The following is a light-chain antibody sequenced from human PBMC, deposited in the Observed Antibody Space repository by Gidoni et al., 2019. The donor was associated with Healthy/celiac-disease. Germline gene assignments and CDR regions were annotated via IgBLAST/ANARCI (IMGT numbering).Light chain of an antibody. J-gene: IGKJ1*01. CDR2: GAS. V-gene: IGKV3-20*01. CDR1: QSVSSSY. Sequence: EILLQHSPGTLSLSPGDRATLSCRASQSVSSSYLAWYQQKPGQAPRLLIYGASSSATGIPDRFSGSGSGTDFTLTISRLEPEDFAVYYCQQYGSSPWTFGQGTKVEIK. CDR3: QQYGSSPWT.